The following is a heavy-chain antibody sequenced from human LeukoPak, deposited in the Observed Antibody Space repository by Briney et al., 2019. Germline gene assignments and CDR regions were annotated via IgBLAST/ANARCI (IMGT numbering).Heavy chain of an antibody. D-gene: IGHD1-1*01. Sequence: GASVKVSCKASGYTFTKYAMHWVRQAPGQRLEWMGWINTGNGNTKYSQELQGRVTITRETSASIVYMELSSLTSDDMAVYYCTRQEIGDDWNLGVWWGLGTLVTVSS. CDR1: GYTFTKYA. V-gene: IGHV1-3*03. J-gene: IGHJ4*02. CDR3: TRQEIGDDWNLGVW. CDR2: INTGNGNT.